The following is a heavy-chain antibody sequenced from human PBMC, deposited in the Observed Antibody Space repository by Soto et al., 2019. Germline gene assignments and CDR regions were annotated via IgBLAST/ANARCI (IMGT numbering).Heavy chain of an antibody. CDR1: GGSISSSNW. CDR2: IDHSGST. CDR3: ARDQARSSRGCYWFDP. D-gene: IGHD6-19*01. V-gene: IGHV4-4*02. J-gene: IGHJ5*02. Sequence: QVQLQESGPGLVKPSGTLSLTCAVSGGSISSSNWWSWVRQPPGKGLEWIGEIDHSGSTNYHPSLKGRDIISVDKSTNKFSLKLSSVTAADAAVYYCARDQARSSRGCYWFDPWGQGTLVAVSS.